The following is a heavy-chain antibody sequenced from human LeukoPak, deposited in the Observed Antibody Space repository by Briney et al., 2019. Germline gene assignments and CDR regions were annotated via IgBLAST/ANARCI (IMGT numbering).Heavy chain of an antibody. J-gene: IGHJ4*02. CDR3: AREWELDVDY. CDR1: GFTFSSYA. V-gene: IGHV3-30-3*01. D-gene: IGHD1-26*01. Sequence: GGSLRLSCAASGFTFSSYAMHWVRQAPGKGLEWVAVISYDGSNKYYADSVKGRFTISRDNSKNTLYLQMNSLRAEDTAVYYCAREWELDVDYWGQGTLVTVSS. CDR2: ISYDGSNK.